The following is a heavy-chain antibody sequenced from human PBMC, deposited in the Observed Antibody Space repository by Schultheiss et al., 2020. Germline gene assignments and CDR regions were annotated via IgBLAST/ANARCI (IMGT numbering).Heavy chain of an antibody. CDR2: IYYSGST. Sequence: SETLSLTCTVSGGSISSYYWSWIRQPPGKGLEWIGYIYYSGSTNYNPSLKSRVTISVDTSKNQFSLILSSVTAADTAVYYCARWLGDAFDIWGQGTMVTVSS. CDR3: ARWLGDAFDI. CDR1: GGSISSYY. J-gene: IGHJ3*02. V-gene: IGHV4-59*08. D-gene: IGHD5-12*01.